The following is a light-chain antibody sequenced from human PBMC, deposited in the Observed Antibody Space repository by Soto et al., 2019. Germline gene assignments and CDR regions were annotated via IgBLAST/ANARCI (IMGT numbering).Light chain of an antibody. Sequence: QAVVTQPPSASATPGQRVTVSCSGSTSNIGSNHVSWYQHLPGTAPKLLIYRHDLRPSGVPDRFSGSKSGTSASLAIRGLQSEDEAVYYCATWDDSLSAVVFGGGTKLTVL. J-gene: IGLJ2*01. CDR1: TSNIGSNH. V-gene: IGLV1-47*01. CDR3: ATWDDSLSAVV. CDR2: RHD.